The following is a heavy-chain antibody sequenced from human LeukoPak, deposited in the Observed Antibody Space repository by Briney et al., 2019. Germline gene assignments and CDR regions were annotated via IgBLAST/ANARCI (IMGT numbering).Heavy chain of an antibody. Sequence: ASVKVSCKASGYTFTSYDINWVRQATGQGLEWMGWMNPNSGNTGYAQKFQGRVTMTRNTSISTAYMELSSLRSEDTAVYYCARGPRRTIVGATTWVYGGQGTLVTVSS. J-gene: IGHJ4*02. CDR3: ARGPRRTIVGATTWVY. CDR1: GYTFTSYD. D-gene: IGHD1-26*01. CDR2: MNPNSGNT. V-gene: IGHV1-8*01.